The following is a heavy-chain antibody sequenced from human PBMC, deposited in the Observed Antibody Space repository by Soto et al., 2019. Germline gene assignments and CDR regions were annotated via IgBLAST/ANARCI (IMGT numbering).Heavy chain of an antibody. J-gene: IGHJ6*02. CDR3: ARMGDVPYYCYGRDV. V-gene: IGHV1-18*01. CDR1: GYTFSRSG. CDR2: INGYNGNT. D-gene: IGHD3-16*01. Sequence: QVQLVQSGAEVKKPGASVKVSCKASGYTFSRSGISWVRQAPGQGLEWMGWINGYNGNTNYTQKMQGRITMTTDTPTSTAYMELRSLRSDDTAVYYCARMGDVPYYCYGRDVWGQGTTVIVSS.